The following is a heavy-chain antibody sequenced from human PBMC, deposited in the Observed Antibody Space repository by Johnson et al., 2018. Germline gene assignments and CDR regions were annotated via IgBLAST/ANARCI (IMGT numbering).Heavy chain of an antibody. CDR3: AREGLGELSSLMDV. CDR2: IYYSGGT. J-gene: IGHJ6*03. CDR1: GGSISSYY. D-gene: IGHD3-16*02. Sequence: VQLQESGPGLVKXSETXSLXCTVSGGSISSYYWSWIRQPPGKGLEWIGYIYYSGGTNYNPSLKSRVTLSVDTSKNQFSLKLSSVTAADTAVYYCAREGLGELSSLMDVWGKGTTVTVSS. V-gene: IGHV4-59*01.